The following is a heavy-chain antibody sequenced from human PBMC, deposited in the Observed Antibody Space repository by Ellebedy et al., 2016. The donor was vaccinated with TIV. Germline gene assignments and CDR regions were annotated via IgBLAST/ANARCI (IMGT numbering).Heavy chain of an antibody. D-gene: IGHD2-8*01. J-gene: IGHJ6*02. CDR3: AKSFPSLYGSMDV. Sequence: PGGSLRLSCAASGFPFDSYVMNWVRQAPGKGLEWVSSISASSINAYYADPVKGRFTISRDNSNNTVYLQMSSLRAEDTAVYFCAKSFPSLYGSMDVWGRGTAVTVSS. CDR1: GFPFDSYV. CDR2: ISASSINA. V-gene: IGHV3-23*01.